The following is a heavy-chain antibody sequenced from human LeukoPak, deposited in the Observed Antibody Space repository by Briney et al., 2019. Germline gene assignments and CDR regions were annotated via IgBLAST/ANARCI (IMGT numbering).Heavy chain of an antibody. D-gene: IGHD3-10*01. CDR1: GGTFSSYA. Sequence: ASVKVSCKASGGTFSSYAISWVRQAPGQGLEWMGGIIPIFGTANYAQKFQGRVTITTDESTSTAYMELSSLRSEDTAVYYCARDLRVGSYYYYYMDVWGKGTTVTVSS. J-gene: IGHJ6*03. CDR2: IIPIFGTA. CDR3: ARDLRVGSYYYYYMDV. V-gene: IGHV1-69*05.